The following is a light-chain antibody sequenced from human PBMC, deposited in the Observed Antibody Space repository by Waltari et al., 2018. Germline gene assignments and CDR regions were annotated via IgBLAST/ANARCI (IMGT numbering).Light chain of an antibody. J-gene: IGKJ4*01. CDR3: QHRRSWPLT. V-gene: IGKV3-11*01. CDR2: DAY. Sequence: EIVLTQSPATLPLSPGERATLSCRASQSVDSYVAWYQQKPGQAPRLLIYDAYTRAAGIPARFSGSGYGTDFTLTISSLEPEDFAVYYCQHRRSWPLTFGGGTKVEIK. CDR1: QSVDSY.